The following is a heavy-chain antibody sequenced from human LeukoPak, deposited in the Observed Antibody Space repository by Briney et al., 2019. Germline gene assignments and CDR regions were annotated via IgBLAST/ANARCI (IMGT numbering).Heavy chain of an antibody. Sequence: GGSLRLSRAASGFTFSSYWMHWVRQAPGKGLVWFSRINSDGSSTSYADSVKGRFTISRDNAKNTLYLQMNSLRAEDTAVYYCAREIVEMAPEAAFDIWGQGTMVTVSS. CDR1: GFTFSSYW. D-gene: IGHD5-24*01. CDR2: INSDGSST. J-gene: IGHJ3*02. V-gene: IGHV3-74*01. CDR3: AREIVEMAPEAAFDI.